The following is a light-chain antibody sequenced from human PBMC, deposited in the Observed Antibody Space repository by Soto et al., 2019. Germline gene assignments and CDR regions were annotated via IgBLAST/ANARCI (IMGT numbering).Light chain of an antibody. J-gene: IGLJ2*01. CDR1: SSNIGAGSD. Sequence: QSVPTQPPSMSGAPGQRVTISCTGSSSNIGAGSDVHWYQQHPGTAPKLLIFDNNNRPSGVPDRFSGSKSDTSASLAITGLQAEDEADYYCQSFDTSLSGFVVFGGGTKLTVL. CDR3: QSFDTSLSGFVV. CDR2: DNN. V-gene: IGLV1-40*01.